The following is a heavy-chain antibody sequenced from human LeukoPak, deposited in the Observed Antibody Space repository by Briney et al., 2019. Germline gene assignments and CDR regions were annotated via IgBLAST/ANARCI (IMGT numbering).Heavy chain of an antibody. D-gene: IGHD2-15*01. J-gene: IGHJ6*02. CDR2: ISAYNGDT. V-gene: IGHV1-18*01. Sequence: ASVKVSCKTSGYTFTSYGISWVRQAPGQGLEWMGWISAYNGDTSSAQKVQGRVTMTTDTSTSTAYMELRSLRSDDTGVYYCARQVLIAGGRYGMDVWGQGTTVTVSS. CDR3: ARQVLIAGGRYGMDV. CDR1: GYTFTSYG.